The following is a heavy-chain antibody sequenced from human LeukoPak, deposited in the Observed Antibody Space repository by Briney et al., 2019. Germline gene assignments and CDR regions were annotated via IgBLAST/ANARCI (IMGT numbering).Heavy chain of an antibody. CDR2: IRVSDGST. J-gene: IGHJ4*02. CDR1: EFTFRNYG. V-gene: IGHV3-23*01. CDR3: AKDRVLLWFGELQALDY. Sequence: PGGSLSLSGAPFEFTFRNYGISSVRKPLGGGLWWVSGIRVSDGSTYYADSVKGRFTISRDNSKNTLYLQMNSLRAEDTAVYYCAKDRVLLWFGELQALDYWGQGTLVTVSS. D-gene: IGHD3-10*01.